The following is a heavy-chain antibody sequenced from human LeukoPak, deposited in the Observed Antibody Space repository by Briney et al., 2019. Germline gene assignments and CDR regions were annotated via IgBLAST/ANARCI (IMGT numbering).Heavy chain of an antibody. CDR1: GGTFSGYY. CDR3: ARDSSPSNWFDP. V-gene: IGHV4-34*01. Sequence: SETLSLTCAVYGGTFSGYYWSWIRQPPGKRLEWVGESNDSGGTNYNPSLKSRVTISADKSKNQVSLKLTSVTAADTAVYYCARDSSPSNWFDPWGQGTLVTVSS. J-gene: IGHJ5*02. CDR2: SNDSGGT.